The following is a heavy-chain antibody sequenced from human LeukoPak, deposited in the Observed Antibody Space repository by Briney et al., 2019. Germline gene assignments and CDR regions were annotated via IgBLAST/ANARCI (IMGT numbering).Heavy chain of an antibody. J-gene: IGHJ3*02. D-gene: IGHD3-22*01. Sequence: PSETLSLTCAVYGGSFSGYYWSWIRQPPGKELEWIGEINHSGSTNYNPSPKSRVTISVDTSKNQFSLKLSSVTAADTAVYYCARGPKTYYYDSSGYLYPGAFDIWGQGTMVTVSS. V-gene: IGHV4-34*01. CDR2: INHSGST. CDR3: ARGPKTYYYDSSGYLYPGAFDI. CDR1: GGSFSGYY.